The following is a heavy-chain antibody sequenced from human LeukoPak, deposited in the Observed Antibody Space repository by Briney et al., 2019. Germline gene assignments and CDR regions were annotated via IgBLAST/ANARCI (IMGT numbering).Heavy chain of an antibody. D-gene: IGHD1-26*01. V-gene: IGHV1-2*02. J-gene: IGHJ4*02. Sequence: GASVRVCCSAAGSTLTDYYLDWAREARGPGLQWRGWNNPKNGFTKYAQNFQGRLTMTRDTSISTAYMELSRLSSDDTAVFYCAIALAMYSPDLDYWGQGTLVTVSS. CDR1: GSTLTDYY. CDR2: NNPKNGFT. CDR3: AIALAMYSPDLDY.